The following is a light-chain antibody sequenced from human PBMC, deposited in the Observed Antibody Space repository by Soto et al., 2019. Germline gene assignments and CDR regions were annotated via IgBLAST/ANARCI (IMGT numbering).Light chain of an antibody. CDR3: MQGTLWPPT. CDR1: QSLVYTDGNTY. Sequence: EVVMTQSPLSLPVTLGQPASISCRSSQSLVYTDGNTYLNWFQQRPGQSPRRLIYKVSNQDSGVPDRFSGGGSGTDFTLKISRVEAEDVGVYYCMQGTLWPPTFGQGTKVEIK. V-gene: IGKV2-30*01. CDR2: KVS. J-gene: IGKJ1*01.